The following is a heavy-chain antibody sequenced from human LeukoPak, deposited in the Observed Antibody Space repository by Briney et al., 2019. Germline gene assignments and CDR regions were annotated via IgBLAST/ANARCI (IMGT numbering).Heavy chain of an antibody. Sequence: GGSLRLSCVISGFRFDNFAMRWVRQAPGKGLEWVAGINWSNVTVVYADAVKGRFTISRDNSKNSLYLLLNDLRAEDTAFYFCAKDSSGGVSSAGILDHWGPGTLVSVSP. J-gene: IGHJ4*02. CDR3: AKDSSGGVSSAGILDH. CDR2: INWSNVTV. CDR1: GFRFDNFA. D-gene: IGHD6-13*01. V-gene: IGHV3-9*01.